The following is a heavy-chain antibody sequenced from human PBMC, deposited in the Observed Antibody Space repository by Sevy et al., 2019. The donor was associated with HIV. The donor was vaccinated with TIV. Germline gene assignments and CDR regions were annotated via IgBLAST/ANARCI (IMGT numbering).Heavy chain of an antibody. D-gene: IGHD6-19*01. CDR2: INGDGSST. CDR3: ARNLITVAGMLYHFDF. Sequence: GGSLRLSCAASGFTFSNYWIHWVRQAPGKGLVWVSRINGDGSSTSYADSVKGRFTISRDNAKNTLYLQMNSLTAEDTAVYYCARNLITVAGMLYHFDFWGQGTLVTVSS. J-gene: IGHJ4*02. V-gene: IGHV3-74*01. CDR1: GFTFSNYW.